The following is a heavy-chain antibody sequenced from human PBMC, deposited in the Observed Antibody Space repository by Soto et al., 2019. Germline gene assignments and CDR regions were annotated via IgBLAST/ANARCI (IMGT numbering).Heavy chain of an antibody. J-gene: IGHJ3*02. D-gene: IGHD2-2*01. CDR1: GFTFSSYV. CDR3: AKGGPDCASTTCYLLVDFDI. Sequence: QVQLVQSGGGVVQPGRSLRLSCAASGFTFSSYVTHWVRQAPGKGLEWVAVISHDGNNKYYAESVKGRFTISRDNSKNTVYLQMISLTNEDTAVYYCAKGGPDCASTTCYLLVDFDIWGQGTMVTVSS. V-gene: IGHV3-30*18. CDR2: ISHDGNNK.